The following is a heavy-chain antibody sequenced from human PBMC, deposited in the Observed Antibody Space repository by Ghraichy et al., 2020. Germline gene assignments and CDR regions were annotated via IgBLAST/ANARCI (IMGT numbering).Heavy chain of an antibody. V-gene: IGHV4-59*01. J-gene: IGHJ6*02. CDR3: ARSESSTSYTMDG. CDR2: IFYSGST. D-gene: IGHD6-13*01. Sequence: SETLSLTCTVSGGSISTYYWSWVRQPPGKGLEWIGYIFYSGSTTYNPSLKSRVTISVDTSKNQFSLNLSSVTAADTAVYYCARSESSTSYTMDGWGQGTTVIVSS. CDR1: GGSISTYY.